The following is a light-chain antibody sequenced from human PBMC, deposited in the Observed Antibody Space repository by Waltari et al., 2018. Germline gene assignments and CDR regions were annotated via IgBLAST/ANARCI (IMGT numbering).Light chain of an antibody. CDR2: EVS. CDR1: RSDIGAYNY. V-gene: IGLV2-8*01. CDR3: SSYAGSNNYV. Sequence: QSALTQPPSASGSPGQSVTIPCTGTRSDIGAYNYVSWYQQHPGKAPKRMIYEVSKRPSGVPDRFSGSKSGNTASLTVSGLQAEDEADYYCSSYAGSNNYVFGTGTKVTVL. J-gene: IGLJ1*01.